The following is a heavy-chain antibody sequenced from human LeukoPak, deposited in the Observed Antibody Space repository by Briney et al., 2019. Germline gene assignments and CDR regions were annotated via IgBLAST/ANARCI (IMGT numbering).Heavy chain of an antibody. V-gene: IGHV3-23*01. CDR2: ISGSGGST. J-gene: IGHJ4*02. Sequence: PAGGSLRLSCAASGFTVSSYGMTWVRQAPGKGLEWVSAISGSGGSTYYADSVKGRFTISRDNSKNTLDLQMNSLRAEDTAVYYCAKDYGSYGSGSYYNVFDYWGQGTLVTVSS. CDR1: GFTVSSYG. CDR3: AKDYGSYGSGSYYNVFDY. D-gene: IGHD3-10*01.